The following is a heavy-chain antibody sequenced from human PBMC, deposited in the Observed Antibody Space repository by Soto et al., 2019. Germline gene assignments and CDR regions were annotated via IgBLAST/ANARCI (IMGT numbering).Heavy chain of an antibody. D-gene: IGHD6-13*01. CDR1: GYTFTSYG. CDR3: ARAWVCIGAGGQRSYMDV. V-gene: IGHV1-18*01. Sequence: ASVKVSCKASGYTFTSYGISWVRQAPGQGLEWMGWISAYNGNTNYAQKLQGRVTMTTDTSTSTAYMELRSLRSDDTAVYYCARAWVCIGAGGQRSYMDVPARGTSVTGSS. J-gene: IGHJ6*03. CDR2: ISAYNGNT.